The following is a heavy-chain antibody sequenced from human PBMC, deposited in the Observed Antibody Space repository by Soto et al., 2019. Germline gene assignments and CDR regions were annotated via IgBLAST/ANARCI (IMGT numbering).Heavy chain of an antibody. Sequence: PSETLSLTYDLYGWSFSVYYWSWIRQPPGKGLEWIGEINHSGSTNYNPSLKSRVTISVDTSKNQFSLKLSSVTAADTAVYYCARVREPLTGGPWFDPWGQG. CDR3: ARVREPLTGGPWFDP. J-gene: IGHJ5*02. V-gene: IGHV4-34*01. CDR2: INHSGST. D-gene: IGHD1-26*01. CDR1: GWSFSVYY.